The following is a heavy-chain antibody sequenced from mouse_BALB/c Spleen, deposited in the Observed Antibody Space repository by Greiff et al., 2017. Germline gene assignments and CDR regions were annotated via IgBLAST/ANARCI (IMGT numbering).Heavy chain of an antibody. V-gene: IGHV14-3*02. CDR1: GFNIKDTY. D-gene: IGHD2-4*01. CDR2: IDPANGNT. CDR3: AREEGLRKDYAMDY. Sequence: VHVKQSGAELVKPGASVKLSCTASGFNIKDTYMHWVKQRPEQGLEWIGRIDPANGNTKYDPKFQGKATITADTSSNTAYLQLSSLTSEDTAVYDCAREEGLRKDYAMDYWGQGTSVTVSS. J-gene: IGHJ4*01.